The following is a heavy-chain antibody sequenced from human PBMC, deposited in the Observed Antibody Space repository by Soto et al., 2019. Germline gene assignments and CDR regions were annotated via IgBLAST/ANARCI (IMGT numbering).Heavy chain of an antibody. CDR2: ISGSGGST. Sequence: EVQLLESGGGLVQPGGSLRLSCAASGFTFSSYAMSWVRQAPGKGLEWVSAISGSGGSTYYADSVKGRFTISRDNSKNTLYRQMNSVRAEDAAVYYCAKDRNSYCWFDPWGQGTLVTVSS. CDR3: AKDRNSYCWFDP. CDR1: GFTFSSYA. J-gene: IGHJ5*02. V-gene: IGHV3-23*01. D-gene: IGHD1-26*01.